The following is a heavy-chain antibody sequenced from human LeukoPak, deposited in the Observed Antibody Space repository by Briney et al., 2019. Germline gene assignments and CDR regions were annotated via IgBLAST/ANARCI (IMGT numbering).Heavy chain of an antibody. D-gene: IGHD1-26*01. CDR2: IKSKTDGGTT. Sequence: PGGSLRLSCAASGFTFSNAWMSWVRQAPGKGLEWVGRIKSKTDGGTTDYAAPVKGRFTISRDDSKNTLYLQMNSLKTEDTAVYYCTTDLRWELPLDAFDIWGQGTMVTVSS. J-gene: IGHJ3*02. CDR1: GFTFSNAW. V-gene: IGHV3-15*01. CDR3: TTDLRWELPLDAFDI.